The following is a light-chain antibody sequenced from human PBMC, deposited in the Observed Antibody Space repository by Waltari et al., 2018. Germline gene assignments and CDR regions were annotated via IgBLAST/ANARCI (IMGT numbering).Light chain of an antibody. CDR1: SGSIASNY. Sequence: NFMLTQPHSVSESPGKTITISCTRSSGSIASNYVQWYRQRPGSAPTTVIYEGNQRPSGVPDRFSGSIDSSSNSASLTIAGRKTEDEADYYCQSYDSSNLWVFGGATKLTVL. V-gene: IGLV6-57*03. CDR3: QSYDSSNLWV. CDR2: EGN. J-gene: IGLJ3*02.